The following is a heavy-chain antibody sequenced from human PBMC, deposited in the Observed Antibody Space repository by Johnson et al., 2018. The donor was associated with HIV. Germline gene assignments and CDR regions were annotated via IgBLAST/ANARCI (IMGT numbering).Heavy chain of an antibody. Sequence: VQLVESRGVLVQPGGSLRLSCAASGFTVSSNEMSWVRQAPGKGLEWVSSISGGSPYYADYVKGRLPISRDNSKNTLYLQMNSLRAEDTAVYYCASSAGGSFFWDAFDIWGQGTMVTVSS. CDR1: GFTVSSNE. V-gene: IGHV3-38-3*01. D-gene: IGHD1-26*01. CDR2: ISGGSP. J-gene: IGHJ3*02. CDR3: ASSAGGSFFWDAFDI.